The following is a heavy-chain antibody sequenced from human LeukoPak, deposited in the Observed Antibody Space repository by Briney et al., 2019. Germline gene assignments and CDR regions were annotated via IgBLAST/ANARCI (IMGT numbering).Heavy chain of an antibody. V-gene: IGHV3-7*01. CDR1: GFSFSSYW. CDR3: ARDEAQMATISYYFDY. CDR2: IKQDGSEK. J-gene: IGHJ4*02. Sequence: GGSLRLSCVVSGFSFSSYWMSWVRQAPGQGLEWVANIKQDGSEKYYVDSVKGRFTISRDNAKNSLYLQMNSLRAEDTAVYYCARDEAQMATISYYFDYWGQGTLVTVSS. D-gene: IGHD5-24*01.